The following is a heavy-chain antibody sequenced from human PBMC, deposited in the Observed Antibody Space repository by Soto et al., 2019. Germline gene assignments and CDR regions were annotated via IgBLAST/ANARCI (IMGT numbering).Heavy chain of an antibody. D-gene: IGHD1-26*01. V-gene: IGHV3-66*01. CDR2: IYSGGST. CDR1: GFTVSSDY. Sequence: EVQVVESGGGLVQPGGSLRLSCAASGFTVSSDYMSWVRQAPGKGLEWVSVIYSGGSTYYADSVKGRFTISRDNSKNTWYLQMNRLRAEDTAVFFFARAPGDRNGVSVWGQGTTVPVSS. J-gene: IGHJ6*02. CDR3: ARAPGDRNGVSV.